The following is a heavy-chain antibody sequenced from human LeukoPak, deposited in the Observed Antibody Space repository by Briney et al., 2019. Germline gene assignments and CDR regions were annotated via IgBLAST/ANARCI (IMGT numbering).Heavy chain of an antibody. CDR2: IYTSGST. Sequence: SETLSLTCTVSGGSISSYYWSWIRQPAGKGLEWIGRIYTSGSTNYNPSLKSRVTMSVDTSKNQFSLKLSSVTAADTAVYYCARDLSIGPSIVGATSSIDAFDIWGQGTVVTVSS. V-gene: IGHV4-4*07. D-gene: IGHD1-26*01. J-gene: IGHJ3*02. CDR1: GGSISSYY. CDR3: ARDLSIGPSIVGATSSIDAFDI.